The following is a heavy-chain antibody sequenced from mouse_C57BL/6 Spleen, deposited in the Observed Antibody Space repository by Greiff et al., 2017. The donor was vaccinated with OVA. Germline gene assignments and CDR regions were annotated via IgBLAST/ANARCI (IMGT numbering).Heavy chain of an antibody. J-gene: IGHJ1*03. CDR2: IDPANGNT. Sequence: VQLKQSVAELVRPGASVKLSCTASGFNIKNTYMHWVKQRPEQGLEWIGRIDPANGNTKYAPKFQGKATITADTSSNTAYLQLSSLTSEDTAIYYCASANWDPYWYFDVWGTGTTVTVSS. CDR3: ASANWDPYWYFDV. CDR1: GFNIKNTY. D-gene: IGHD4-1*01. V-gene: IGHV14-3*01.